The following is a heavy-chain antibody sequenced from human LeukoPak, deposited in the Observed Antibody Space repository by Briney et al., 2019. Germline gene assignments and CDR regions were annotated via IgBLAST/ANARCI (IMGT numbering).Heavy chain of an antibody. D-gene: IGHD3-22*01. CDR1: GGSISSGGYY. V-gene: IGHV4-30-2*01. Sequence: SETLSLTCTVSGGSISSGGYYWSWIRLPPGKGLEWIGYIYHSGSTYYNPSLKSRVTISVDRSKKQFSLKLSSVTAADTAVYYCARDSPYYDSSGYYPNAFDIWGQGTMVTVSS. CDR2: IYHSGST. J-gene: IGHJ3*02. CDR3: ARDSPYYDSSGYYPNAFDI.